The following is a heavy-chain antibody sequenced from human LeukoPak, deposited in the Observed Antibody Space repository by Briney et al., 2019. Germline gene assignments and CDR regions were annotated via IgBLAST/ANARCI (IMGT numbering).Heavy chain of an antibody. D-gene: IGHD3-9*01. Sequence: GASVEVSCKASGYTFTSYDINWVRQATGQGLEWMGWMNPNSGNTGYAQKFQGRVTMTRNTSISTAYMELSSLRSEDTAVYCCARARRAYYDILTGYYYYYYYGMDVWGQGTTVTVSS. V-gene: IGHV1-8*01. CDR3: ARARRAYYDILTGYYYYYYYGMDV. CDR1: GYTFTSYD. CDR2: MNPNSGNT. J-gene: IGHJ6*02.